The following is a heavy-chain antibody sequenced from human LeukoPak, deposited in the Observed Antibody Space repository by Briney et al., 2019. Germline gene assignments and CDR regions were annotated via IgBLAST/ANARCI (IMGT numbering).Heavy chain of an antibody. J-gene: IGHJ4*02. CDR3: ARRMDGGYCHGGSCPFEY. Sequence: GESLKISCKGSGYTFTSYWIGWVRQMPGKGLEYMGIINPGDSDTRYSPSFQGQVTISADKSISTANLQLSSLKASDTAMYYCARRMDGGYCHGGSCPFEYWGQGTLVTVSS. V-gene: IGHV5-51*01. D-gene: IGHD2-15*01. CDR1: GYTFTSYW. CDR2: INPGDSDT.